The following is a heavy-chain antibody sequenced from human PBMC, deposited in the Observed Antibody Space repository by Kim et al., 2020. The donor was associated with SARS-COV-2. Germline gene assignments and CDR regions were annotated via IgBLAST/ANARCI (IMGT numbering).Heavy chain of an antibody. CDR1: GGSISSSNW. D-gene: IGHD3-22*01. J-gene: IGHJ4*02. Sequence: SETLSLTCAVSGGSISSSNWWSWVRQPPGKGLEWIGEIYHSGSTNYNPSLKSRVTISVDKSKNQFSLKLSSVTAADTAVYYCARGHYYGSSGYYYERGGAPFDYWGQGTLVTVSS. V-gene: IGHV4-4*02. CDR2: IYHSGST. CDR3: ARGHYYGSSGYYYERGGAPFDY.